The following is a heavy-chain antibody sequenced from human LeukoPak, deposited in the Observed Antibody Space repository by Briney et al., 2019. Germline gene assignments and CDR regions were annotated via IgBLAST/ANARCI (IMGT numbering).Heavy chain of an antibody. CDR1: GFTFSSYG. Sequence: GGSLRLSCAASGFTFSSYGMSWVRQAPGKGLEWVAAISAGGDLTNYADSVKGRFTISRDSSKNMLYVQMNSLRAEDTAIYYCAKGLISSATYFSYFDYWDQGTLVTVSS. V-gene: IGHV3-23*01. D-gene: IGHD1-26*01. CDR2: ISAGGDLT. CDR3: AKGLISSATYFSYFDY. J-gene: IGHJ4*02.